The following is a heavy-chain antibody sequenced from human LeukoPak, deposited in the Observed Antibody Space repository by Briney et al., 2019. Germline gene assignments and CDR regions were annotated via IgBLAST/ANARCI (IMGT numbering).Heavy chain of an antibody. Sequence: SETLSLTCTVSGDSISTYSWSWIRQPAGKGLEWIGRIYTSGSTNYNPSLKSRVTISVDTSKNQFSLKLSSVTAADTAVYYCASSTGRDFDYWGQGTLVTVSS. CDR2: IYTSGST. D-gene: IGHD3-10*01. CDR1: GDSISTYS. CDR3: ASSTGRDFDY. V-gene: IGHV4-4*07. J-gene: IGHJ4*02.